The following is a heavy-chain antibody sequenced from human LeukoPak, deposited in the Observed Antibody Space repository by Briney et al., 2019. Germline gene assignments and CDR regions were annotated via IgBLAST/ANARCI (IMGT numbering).Heavy chain of an antibody. Sequence: GASVKVSCKASGYTFTSYYMHWVRQAPGQGLEWMGRIIPILGIANYAQKFQGRVTITADKSTSTAYMELSSLRSEDTAVYYCARDQGGYREFDYWGQGTLVTVSS. CDR1: GYTFTSYY. V-gene: IGHV1-69*04. CDR3: ARDQGGYREFDY. J-gene: IGHJ4*02. D-gene: IGHD5-12*01. CDR2: IIPILGIA.